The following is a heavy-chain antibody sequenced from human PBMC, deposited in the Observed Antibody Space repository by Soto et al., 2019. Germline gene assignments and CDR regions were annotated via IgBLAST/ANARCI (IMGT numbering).Heavy chain of an antibody. CDR1: GFTFSSYA. CDR3: VKQQTSSCYSCLNY. D-gene: IGHD2-15*01. CDR2: INVGGTST. Sequence: GGSLRLSCAPSGFTFSSYAMSWVRQAPGKGLEWVSSINVGGTSTYYADSVKGRFTISRDISNNTLYLQMNSLRAEDTAVYSCVKQQTSSCYSCLNYWGQGTLVTVSS. V-gene: IGHV3-23*01. J-gene: IGHJ4*02.